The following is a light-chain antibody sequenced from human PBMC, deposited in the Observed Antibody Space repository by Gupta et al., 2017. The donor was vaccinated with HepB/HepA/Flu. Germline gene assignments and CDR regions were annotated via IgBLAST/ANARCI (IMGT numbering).Light chain of an antibody. Sequence: QSALTQPASVSGSPGQSITISCTGTSSDVGGSHYVSLYQQHPGKAPKLMIYDVSNRPAGVSNRVSGSKSGNTASLTISGLQAEDEADYYCSSYTSSSTPFYVFGPGTKVTVL. CDR2: DVS. V-gene: IGLV2-14*01. CDR1: SSDVGGSHY. J-gene: IGLJ1*01. CDR3: SSYTSSSTPFYV.